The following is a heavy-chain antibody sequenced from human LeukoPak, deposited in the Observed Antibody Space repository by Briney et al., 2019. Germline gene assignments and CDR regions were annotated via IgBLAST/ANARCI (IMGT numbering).Heavy chain of an antibody. CDR3: ARDGRYCSGGSCYPGWYFDL. CDR2: INPSGGST. V-gene: IGHV1-46*01. J-gene: IGHJ2*01. D-gene: IGHD2-15*01. CDR1: GYTFTSYY. Sequence: ASVKVSCKASGYTFTSYYMHWVRQAPGQGPEWMGIINPSGGSTSYAQKFQGRVTMTRDTSTSTVYMELSSLRSEDTAVYYCARDGRYCSGGSCYPGWYFDLWGRGTLVTVSS.